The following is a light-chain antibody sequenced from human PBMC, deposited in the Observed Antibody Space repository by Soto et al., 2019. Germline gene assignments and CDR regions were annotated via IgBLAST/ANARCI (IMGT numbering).Light chain of an antibody. CDR1: QTISTH. V-gene: IGKV1-39*01. CDR2: AAS. J-gene: IGKJ2*01. CDR3: QQRLTIPYA. Sequence: DIQMTQSPSSLSASVGDRVTITCRASQTISTHLNWYQQKPGKAPKLLIYAASTLQSGVPSLFSGSGSGTDFTLNINSLQPEDCATSYYQQRLTIPYAFGQGTKLEIK.